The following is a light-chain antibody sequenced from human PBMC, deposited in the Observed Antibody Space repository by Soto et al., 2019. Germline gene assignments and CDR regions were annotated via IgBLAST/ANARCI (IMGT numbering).Light chain of an antibody. CDR3: QQTSAFPRT. CDR1: RYISNS. Sequence: DIQMSQSPSAVSASIGDRRTTTCLASRYISNSLAWYQQTPGKAPKLLLRGASSLHRGVPSRFSGGGAGTEFTLTISSLQPEDFATYYCQQTSAFPRTFGQGTKVDIK. CDR2: GAS. J-gene: IGKJ2*01. V-gene: IGKV1-12*01.